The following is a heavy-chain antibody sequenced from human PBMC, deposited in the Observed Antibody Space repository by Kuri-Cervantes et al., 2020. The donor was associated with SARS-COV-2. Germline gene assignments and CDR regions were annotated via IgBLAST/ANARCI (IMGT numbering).Heavy chain of an antibody. Sequence: ASVKVSCKVSGYTLTELSMHWVRQAPGKGLEWMGGFDPEDGETIYAQKFQGRVTMTRDTSTSTVYMELSSLRSEDTAVYYCARLLYSGSYYGDFDYWGQGTLVTVSS. CDR3: ARLLYSGSYYGDFDY. D-gene: IGHD1-26*01. V-gene: IGHV1-24*01. J-gene: IGHJ4*02. CDR1: GYTLTELS. CDR2: FDPEDGET.